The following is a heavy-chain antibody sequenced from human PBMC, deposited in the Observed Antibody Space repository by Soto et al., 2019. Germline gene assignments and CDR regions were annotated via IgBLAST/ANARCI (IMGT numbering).Heavy chain of an antibody. V-gene: IGHV3-74*01. CDR1: GFNFKKYW. Sequence: GGSLRLSCAASGFNFKKYWTHWVRQAPGKGLEWVSRISDAGSTTTYADSVKGRFTISRDNAKNTLFLQMNSLRAEDTAVYYCRSSGVRPPNVGCDYWGQGTQVTVSS. J-gene: IGHJ4*02. CDR2: ISDAGSTT. CDR3: RSSGVRPPNVGCDY. D-gene: IGHD6-6*01.